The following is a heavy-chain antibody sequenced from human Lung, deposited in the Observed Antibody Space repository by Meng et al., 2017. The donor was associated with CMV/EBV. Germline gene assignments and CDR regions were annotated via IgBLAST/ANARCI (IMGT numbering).Heavy chain of an antibody. V-gene: IGHV1-8*01. J-gene: IGHJ5*02. D-gene: IGHD3-16*01. CDR2: MNPNSGNT. CDR1: GYTFSTYD. Sequence: ASVXVSXKASGYTFSTYDINWVRQATGQGLEWMGWMNPNSGNTGYAQKLQGRVTITRNTSISTAYMELSDLRSEDTAVYYCARDLRGGYQGMGEFRNNWFDPXGQGXPVTVSS. CDR3: ARDLRGGYQGMGEFRNNWFDP.